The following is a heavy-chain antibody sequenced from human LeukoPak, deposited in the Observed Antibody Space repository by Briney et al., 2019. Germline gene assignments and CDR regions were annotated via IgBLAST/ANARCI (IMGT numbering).Heavy chain of an antibody. CDR2: INPNSGGT. Sequence: ASVKVSCKASGYTFTGYYMHWVRQAPGQGLEWMGWINPNSGGTNYAQKFQGRVTMTRDTSISTAYMELSRLRSDDTAVYYCARGEQAAGTGRYYYYYYYMDVWGKGTTVTVSS. CDR3: ARGEQAAGTGRYYYYYYYMDV. V-gene: IGHV1-2*02. J-gene: IGHJ6*03. D-gene: IGHD6-13*01. CDR1: GYTFTGYY.